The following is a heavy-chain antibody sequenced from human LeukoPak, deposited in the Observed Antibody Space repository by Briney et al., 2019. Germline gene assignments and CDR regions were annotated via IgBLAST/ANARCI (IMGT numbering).Heavy chain of an antibody. CDR2: IRYDGSNK. J-gene: IGHJ3*02. V-gene: IGHV3-30*02. CDR3: ARDYDILTGYYGVRGAFDI. CDR1: GFIFSSYG. Sequence: GGSLRLSCAASGFIFSSYGMHWVRQAPGKGLEWVAFIRYDGSNKYYADSVKSRFTISRDNSKNALYLQMNSLRAEDTAVYYCARDYDILTGYYGVRGAFDIWGQGTMVTVSS. D-gene: IGHD3-9*01.